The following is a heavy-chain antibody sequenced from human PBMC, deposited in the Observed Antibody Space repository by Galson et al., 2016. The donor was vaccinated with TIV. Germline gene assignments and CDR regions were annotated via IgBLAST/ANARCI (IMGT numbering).Heavy chain of an antibody. CDR2: TYYRSEWYN. D-gene: IGHD3-3*01. J-gene: IGHJ6*03. CDR3: KRGIQEWLPPQYYYHMDV. V-gene: IGHV6-1*01. CDR1: GDSVSSISAA. Sequence: CAISGDSVSSISAAWNWIRQSPSRGLEWLGRTYYRSEWYNDYAVSVKSRMTINPDTSKNQISLQLRSVTPEDTGVYYCKRGIQEWLPPQYYYHMDVWGKGTTVTVSS.